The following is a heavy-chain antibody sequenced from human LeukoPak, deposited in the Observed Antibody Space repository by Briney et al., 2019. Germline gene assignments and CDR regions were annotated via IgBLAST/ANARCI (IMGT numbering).Heavy chain of an antibody. CDR2: IYYRGTT. D-gene: IGHD3-10*01. CDR3: ARQISDYYYYYMDV. V-gene: IGHV4-39*01. J-gene: IGHJ6*03. CDR1: GGSISSSNYY. Sequence: SGTLSLTCTVSGGSISSSNYYWGWIRQPPGKGLEWIGTIYYRGTTYYNPSLESRVTISEDTSKNQFSLTLRSVTAADTAVYYCARQISDYYYYYMDVWGKGTTVTVSS.